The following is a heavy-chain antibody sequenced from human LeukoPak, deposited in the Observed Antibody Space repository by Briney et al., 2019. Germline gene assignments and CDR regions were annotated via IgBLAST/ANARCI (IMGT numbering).Heavy chain of an antibody. CDR1: GGSFSGYY. Sequence: SETLSLTCAVYGGSFSGYYWSWIRQPPEKGLEWIGEINHSGSTDYNPSLKSRVTISVDTSKNQFSLKLNSVTAADTAVYYCARGQLRLSNWGQGSLVIVSS. J-gene: IGHJ4*02. CDR3: ARGQLRLSN. V-gene: IGHV4-34*01. D-gene: IGHD6-25*01. CDR2: INHSGST.